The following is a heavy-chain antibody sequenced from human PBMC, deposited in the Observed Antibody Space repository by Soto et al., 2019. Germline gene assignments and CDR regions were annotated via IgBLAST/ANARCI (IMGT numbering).Heavy chain of an antibody. CDR2: ISYDGSNK. CDR1: GFTFSSYA. Sequence: QVQLVESGGGVVQPGRSLRLSCAASGFTFSSYAMHWVRQAPGKGLEWVAVISYDGSNKYYADSVKGRFTISRDNSKNSLYLQMNSLRAEDTAVYYCATLWDYDSSGDFGLGDYWGKGTLVTVSS. D-gene: IGHD3-22*01. J-gene: IGHJ4*02. V-gene: IGHV3-30-3*01. CDR3: ATLWDYDSSGDFGLGDY.